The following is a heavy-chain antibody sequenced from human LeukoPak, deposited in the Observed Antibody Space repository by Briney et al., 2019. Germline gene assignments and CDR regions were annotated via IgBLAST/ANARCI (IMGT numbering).Heavy chain of an antibody. CDR1: GFTFSSYA. V-gene: IGHV3-30-3*01. CDR2: IAFDGSNA. J-gene: IGHJ6*02. Sequence: PGRSLRLSCVASGFTFSSYAMPWVRQAPGKGLEWVAVIAFDGSNALYADSVKGRFTISRDISKSTLYLEMNSLKAEDSAIYYCSRGRYGDYSRSGYYYGMDVWGQGTTVTVSS. CDR3: SRGRYGDYSRSGYYYGMDV. D-gene: IGHD4-17*01.